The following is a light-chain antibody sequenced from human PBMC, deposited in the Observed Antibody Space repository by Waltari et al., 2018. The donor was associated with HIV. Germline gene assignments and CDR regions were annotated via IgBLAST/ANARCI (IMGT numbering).Light chain of an antibody. V-gene: IGLV1-47*01. Sequence: QSVLTQQPSASGAPGQRVTISCSGSSSNIENDNVYWYQQFPGAAPKLLIYKDTPRPSGVPDRFTGSKSGTSASLAIGGLRSDDEADYYCVGWDSRLRGYVFGAGTKVTVL. CDR2: KDT. CDR1: SSNIENDN. CDR3: VGWDSRLRGYV. J-gene: IGLJ1*01.